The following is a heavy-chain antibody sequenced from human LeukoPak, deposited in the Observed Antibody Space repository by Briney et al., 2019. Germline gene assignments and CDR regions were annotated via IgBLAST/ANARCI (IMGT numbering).Heavy chain of an antibody. CDR1: GFTFSGYE. D-gene: IGHD1-26*01. J-gene: IGHJ4*02. V-gene: IGHV3-48*03. CDR3: ARGGGSFDSDY. Sequence: GGSLRLSCAASGFTFSGYEMNWVRQAPGKGLEWVSYISTRGGTMYYADSVKGRFTISRDNAKNSLYLQMNSLGAEDTAVYYYARGGGSFDSDYWGQGTLVTVSS. CDR2: ISTRGGTM.